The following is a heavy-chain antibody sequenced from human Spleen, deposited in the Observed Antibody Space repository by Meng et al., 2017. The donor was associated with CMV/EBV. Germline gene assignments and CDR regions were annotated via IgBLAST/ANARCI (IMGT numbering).Heavy chain of an antibody. CDR3: ASHTGGVRVQAYYGMDV. J-gene: IGHJ6*02. V-gene: IGHV3-23*01. Sequence: GESLKISCAASGFTFSSYAMSWVRQAPGKGLEWVSAISGSGGSTYYADSVKGRFTISGDNSKNTLYLQMNSLRAEDTAVYYCASHTGGVRVQAYYGMDVWGQGTTVTVSS. CDR2: ISGSGGST. D-gene: IGHD2-8*02. CDR1: GFTFSSYA.